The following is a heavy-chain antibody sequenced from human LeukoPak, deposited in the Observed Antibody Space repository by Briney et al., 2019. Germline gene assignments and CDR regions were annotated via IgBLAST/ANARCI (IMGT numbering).Heavy chain of an antibody. D-gene: IGHD3-16*01. CDR2: IFYNEGT. Sequence: PSETLSLTCTVSSGSFRTYYWSWIRQPPGKGLEWIGYIFYNEGTSYNPSLKSRVTISVDTSKNQFSLKLSSVTAAVTAVYYCARYSAAGWGDVWGKGITVTISS. V-gene: IGHV4-59*08. CDR3: ARYSAAGWGDV. J-gene: IGHJ6*04. CDR1: SGSFRTYY.